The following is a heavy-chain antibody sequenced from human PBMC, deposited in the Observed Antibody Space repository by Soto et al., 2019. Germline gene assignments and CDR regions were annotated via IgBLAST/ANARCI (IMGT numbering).Heavy chain of an antibody. V-gene: IGHV4-34*01. D-gene: IGHD2-2*01. CDR3: ARGAPSSVLVVPAARLDP. CDR2: INHSGST. Sequence: SETLSLTCAVYGGSFSGYYWSWIRQPPGKGLEWIGEINHSGSTNYNPSLKSRVTISVDTSKNQFSLKLSSVTAADTAVYYCARGAPSSVLVVPAARLDPWGQGTLVTVSS. J-gene: IGHJ5*02. CDR1: GGSFSGYY.